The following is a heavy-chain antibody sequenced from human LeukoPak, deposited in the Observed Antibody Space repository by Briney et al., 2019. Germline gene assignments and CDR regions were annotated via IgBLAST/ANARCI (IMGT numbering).Heavy chain of an antibody. Sequence: GGSLRLSCAASGFTFSSYAMSWVRQAPGKGLEWVSAISGSGGSTYYADSVKGRFTISRDNSKNTLYLQMNSLRAEDTAVYYCAKGHYPDDFHGSGTYYFDYWGQGTLVTVSS. CDR1: GFTFSSYA. J-gene: IGHJ4*02. V-gene: IGHV3-23*01. CDR3: AKGHYPDDFHGSGTYYFDY. CDR2: ISGSGGST. D-gene: IGHD3-10*01.